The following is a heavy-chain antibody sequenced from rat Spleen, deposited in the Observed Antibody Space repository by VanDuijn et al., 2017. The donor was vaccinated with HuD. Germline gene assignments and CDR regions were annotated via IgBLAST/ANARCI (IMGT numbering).Heavy chain of an antibody. CDR3: ARVLIGVTDYLDY. CDR1: GFSLTSYH. Sequence: QVQLKESGPGLVQPSQTLSLTCTVSGFSLTSYHVHWVRQPPGKGLEWMGVMWSDGDTSYNSALKSRLSISRDTSKSQVFLRMSSLQTEDTAMYFCARVLIGVTDYLDYWGQGVMVTVSS. V-gene: IGHV2-32*01. D-gene: IGHD1-5*01. J-gene: IGHJ2*01. CDR2: MWSDGDT.